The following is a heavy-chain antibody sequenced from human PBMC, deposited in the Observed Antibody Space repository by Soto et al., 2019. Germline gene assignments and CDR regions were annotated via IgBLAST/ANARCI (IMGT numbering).Heavy chain of an antibody. J-gene: IGHJ4*02. V-gene: IGHV1-58*01. CDR3: AAGPATPGYSAGWYHY. CDR2: IAVGSGNT. Sequence: QMQLVQSGPEVKKPGTPVKVSCKASGFSFSASAVQWVRQARGQRLEWIGWIAVGSGNTNYAQEFQERVAITRDLSTSTGYMELNSLEVEDTAVYFCAAGPATPGYSAGWYHYWGQGTLVTVSS. CDR1: GFSFSASA. D-gene: IGHD6-19*01.